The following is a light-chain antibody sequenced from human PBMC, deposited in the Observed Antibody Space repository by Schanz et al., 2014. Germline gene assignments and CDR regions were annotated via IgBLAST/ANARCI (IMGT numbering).Light chain of an antibody. CDR3: QQYNNWPG. CDR1: QTISNN. Sequence: EVVMTQSPDTLSVSPGERATLSCRASQTISNNLAWYQQKPGQAPRLLIYDASTRATGVPARFSASGSGTEFTLTINSLQSEDSAVYYCQQYNNWPGFGQGTKVE. J-gene: IGKJ1*01. CDR2: DAS. V-gene: IGKV3-15*01.